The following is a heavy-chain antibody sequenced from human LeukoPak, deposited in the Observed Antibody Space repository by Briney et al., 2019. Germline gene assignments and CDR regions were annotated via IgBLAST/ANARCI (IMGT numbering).Heavy chain of an antibody. Sequence: ASVKVSCKASGYTFTSYDINWVRQATGQGLEWMGWMNPNSGNTGYAQKFQGRVTMTRNTSISTAYMELSSLRSEDTAVHYCARHYYDSSGYYSSDYWGQGTLVTVSS. CDR1: GYTFTSYD. J-gene: IGHJ4*02. V-gene: IGHV1-8*01. D-gene: IGHD3-22*01. CDR3: ARHYYDSSGYYSSDY. CDR2: MNPNSGNT.